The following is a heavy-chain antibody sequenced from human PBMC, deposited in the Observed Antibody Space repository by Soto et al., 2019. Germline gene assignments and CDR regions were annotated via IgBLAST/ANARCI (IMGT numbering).Heavy chain of an antibody. CDR1: GFTFSSYG. J-gene: IGHJ4*02. V-gene: IGHV3-33*01. CDR3: ARSYCSSTSCYGILDY. D-gene: IGHD2-2*01. CDR2: KWYDGSNK. Sequence: GGSLRLSCAASGFTFSSYGMHWVRQAPGKGLEWVAVKWYDGSNKYYADSVKGRFTISRDNSKNTLYLQMNSLRAEDTAVYYCARSYCSSTSCYGILDYWGQGTLVTVSS.